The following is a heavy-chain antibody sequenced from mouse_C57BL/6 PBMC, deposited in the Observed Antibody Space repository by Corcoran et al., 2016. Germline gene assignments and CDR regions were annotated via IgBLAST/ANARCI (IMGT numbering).Heavy chain of an antibody. CDR3: ARDSNWYFDV. J-gene: IGHJ1*03. CDR2: INTYSGVP. D-gene: IGHD2-5*01. V-gene: IGHV9-3*01. CDR1: GYTFTTYG. Sequence: QIQLVQSGPELKKPGETVKISCKASGYTFTTYGMSWVKQAPGKGLKWMGWINTYSGVPTYADDFKGRFAFSLETFASTAYLQINNLKNEDTATYFCARDSNWYFDVWGTGTTVTVSS.